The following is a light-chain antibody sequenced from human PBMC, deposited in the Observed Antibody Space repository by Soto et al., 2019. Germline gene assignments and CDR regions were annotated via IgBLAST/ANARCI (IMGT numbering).Light chain of an antibody. CDR3: TSYTSSSTLDV. Sequence: QSALTQPPSASGSPGQSVTISCTGTSSDVGTYNYVSWYQQHPGKAPKLMIYEVSNRPLGVSNRFSGSKSGNTASLTISGLQAEDEADYYCTSYTSSSTLDVFGTGTKVTVL. J-gene: IGLJ1*01. CDR1: SSDVGTYNY. CDR2: EVS. V-gene: IGLV2-14*01.